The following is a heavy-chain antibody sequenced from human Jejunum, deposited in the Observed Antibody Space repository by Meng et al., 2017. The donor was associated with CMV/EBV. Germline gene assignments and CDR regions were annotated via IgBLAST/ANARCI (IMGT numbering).Heavy chain of an antibody. J-gene: IGHJ4*02. CDR1: GFSLSTFA. Sequence: CAASGFSLSTFAMHWVRQAPGRGMEWLSVISMEGNRQYYRDSTKGRFTISRDNSKNTLYLEINSLRAEDTAVYYCVREKGPREALDNWGQGTLVTVSS. V-gene: IGHV3-30*04. CDR2: ISMEGNRQ. CDR3: VREKGPREALDN.